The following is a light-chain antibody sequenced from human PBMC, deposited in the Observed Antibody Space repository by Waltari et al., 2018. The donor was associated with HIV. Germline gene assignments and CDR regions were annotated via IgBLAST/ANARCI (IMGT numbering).Light chain of an antibody. CDR1: STNVGGYNY. V-gene: IGLV2-8*01. CDR3: SSYAGSYYVL. J-gene: IGLJ2*01. Sequence: QSALTQPPSASGSPGQSVTIPCTGTSTNVGGYNYISWYQPHPGQSPHLIIYEVPQAPSGVPDRFSGSKSGNTASLTVSGLQAEDEADYYCSSYAGSYYVLFGGGTKVTVL. CDR2: EVP.